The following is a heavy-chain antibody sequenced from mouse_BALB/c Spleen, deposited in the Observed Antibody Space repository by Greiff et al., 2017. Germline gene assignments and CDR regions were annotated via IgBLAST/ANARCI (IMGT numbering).Heavy chain of an antibody. CDR1: GYTFTSYW. CDR3: ARSWDETY. D-gene: IGHD4-1*01. V-gene: IGHV1-7*01. J-gene: IGHJ3*01. Sequence: VQLQESGAELAKPGASVKMSCKASGYTFTSYWMHWVKQRPGQGLEWIGYINPSTGYTEYNQKFKDKATLTADKSSSTAYMQLSSLTSEDSAVYYCARSWDETYWGQGTLVTVSA. CDR2: INPSTGYT.